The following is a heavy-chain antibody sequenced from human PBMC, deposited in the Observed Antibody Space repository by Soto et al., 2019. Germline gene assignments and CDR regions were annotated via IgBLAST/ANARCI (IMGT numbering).Heavy chain of an antibody. CDR1: GFTFITYG. J-gene: IGHJ4*02. D-gene: IGHD3-10*01. V-gene: IGHV3-30*18. CDR2: ISSDGSRK. CDR3: AKNLPGRFEESPDF. Sequence: QVHLVESGGGVVQPGTSLRLSCAASGFTFITYGMHWVRQAPGKGLEWVAVISSDGSRKYYADSVKGRFIISRDNSKNTLCLQRDGLRADDKAVYYCAKNLPGRFEESPDFWGQGTLVTVST.